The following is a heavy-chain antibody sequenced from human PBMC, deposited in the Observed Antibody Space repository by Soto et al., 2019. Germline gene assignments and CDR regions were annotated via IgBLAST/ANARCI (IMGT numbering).Heavy chain of an antibody. CDR2: IYYSGST. CDR1: GGSISSSGYY. CDR3: ARHDYGSGSPNWFDP. J-gene: IGHJ5*02. Sequence: SATLSLTCTVSGGSISSSGYYWGWIRQPPGKGLEWIGSIYYSGSTYYNPSLKSRVTISVDTSKNQFSLKLSSVTAADTAVYYCARHDYGSGSPNWFDPWGQGTLVTVSS. D-gene: IGHD3-10*01. V-gene: IGHV4-39*01.